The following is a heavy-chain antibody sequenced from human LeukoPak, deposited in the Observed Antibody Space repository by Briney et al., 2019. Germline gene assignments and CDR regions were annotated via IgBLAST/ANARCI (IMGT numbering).Heavy chain of an antibody. Sequence: SETLSLTCTVSGGSISSYYWGWIRQPPGKGLEWIGYIYYSGSTNYNPSLKSRVTISVDTSKNQFSLKLSSVTAADTAVYYCARSGYDYADSSGRYDDYWGQGTLVTVSS. V-gene: IGHV4-59*01. J-gene: IGHJ4*02. CDR1: GGSISSYY. CDR3: ARSGYDYADSSGRYDDY. CDR2: IYYSGST. D-gene: IGHD5-12*01.